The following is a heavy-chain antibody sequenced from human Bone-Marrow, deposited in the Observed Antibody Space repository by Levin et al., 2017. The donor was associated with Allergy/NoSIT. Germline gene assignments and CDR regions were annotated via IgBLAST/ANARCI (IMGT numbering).Heavy chain of an antibody. J-gene: IGHJ4*02. V-gene: IGHV4-30-4*01. CDR2: IFYSGTT. CDR3: ARDRAYGDIHYFIDF. CDR1: GDSIRSIDHY. Sequence: LRLSCVVSGDSIRSIDHYWNWIRQTPGKGLEWIGNIFYSGTTHYNPSLRRRVNLSVDTSKNEVSLRLYSVTAADTAVYYCARDRAYGDIHYFIDFWGQGQLVTVSS. D-gene: IGHD4-17*01.